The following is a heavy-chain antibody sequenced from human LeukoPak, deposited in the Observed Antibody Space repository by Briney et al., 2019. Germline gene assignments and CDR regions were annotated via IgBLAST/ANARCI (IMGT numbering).Heavy chain of an antibody. D-gene: IGHD6-13*01. J-gene: IGHJ4*02. CDR2: IYYSGST. CDR1: GGSISSYY. CDR3: ARESYSSSSDDY. V-gene: IGHV4-59*12. Sequence: SETLSLTCTVSGGSISSYYWSWIRQPPGKGLEWIGYIYYSGSTNYNPSLKSRVTMSVDTSKNQFSLKLSSVTAADTAVYYCARESYSSSSDDYWGQGTLVTVSS.